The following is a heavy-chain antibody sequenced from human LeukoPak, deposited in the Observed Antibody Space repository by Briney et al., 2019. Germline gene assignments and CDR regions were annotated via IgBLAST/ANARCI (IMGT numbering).Heavy chain of an antibody. CDR1: GGSISSSSYY. CDR3: ARLWTYYYYYMDV. D-gene: IGHD3-10*01. J-gene: IGHJ6*03. CDR2: IYHSGST. Sequence: PSETLSLTCTVSGGSISSSSYYWGWIRQPPGKGLEWIGSIYHSGSTYYNPSLKSRVTISVDTSKNQFSLKLSSVTAADTAVYYCARLWTYYYYYMDVWGKGTTVTVSS. V-gene: IGHV4-39*07.